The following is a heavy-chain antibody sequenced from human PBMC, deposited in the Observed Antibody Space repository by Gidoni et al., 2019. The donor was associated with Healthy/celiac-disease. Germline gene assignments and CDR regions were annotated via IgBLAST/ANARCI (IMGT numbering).Heavy chain of an antibody. CDR1: GFSFSSYA. CDR3: AKGRNYDFWWFNP. Sequence: EVQLFESGGCLVQPGGALRLSCAASGFSFSSYAMSWVRQAPGEGLEWVSAIGGSGGSTYCADSVQGRFNSSRDNSKNTRYLQMNSLRAEDTAVYYCAKGRNYDFWWFNPWGQGTLVTVSS. D-gene: IGHD3-3*01. V-gene: IGHV3-23*01. J-gene: IGHJ5*02. CDR2: IGGSGGST.